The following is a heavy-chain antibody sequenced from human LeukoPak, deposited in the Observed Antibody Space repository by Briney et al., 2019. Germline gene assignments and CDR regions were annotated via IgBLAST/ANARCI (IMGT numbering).Heavy chain of an antibody. V-gene: IGHV3-53*01. D-gene: IGHD3-9*01. CDR1: GFTVSSNY. CDR3: ARDQPRGILTGYYRGSD. J-gene: IGHJ4*02. Sequence: GGSLRLSCAASGFTVSSNYMSWVRQAPGKGLEWVSVIYSGGSTYYADSVKGRFTISRDNSKNTLYLQMNSLRAEATAVYYCARDQPRGILTGYYRGSDWGQGTLVTVSS. CDR2: IYSGGST.